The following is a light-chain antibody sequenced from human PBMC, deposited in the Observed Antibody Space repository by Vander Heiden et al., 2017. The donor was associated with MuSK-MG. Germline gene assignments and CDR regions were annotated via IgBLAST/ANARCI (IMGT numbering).Light chain of an antibody. Sequence: QSALTQPASVSGSPGQSITISCTGTSSDVGSYNLVPWYQQHPGKAPKRMIYEGSKRPSGVSNRFSGSKSGNTASLTISGLQAEDEADYYCCSYAGSWVFGGGTKLTVL. CDR1: SSDVGSYNL. CDR3: CSYAGSWV. CDR2: EGS. J-gene: IGLJ3*02. V-gene: IGLV2-23*01.